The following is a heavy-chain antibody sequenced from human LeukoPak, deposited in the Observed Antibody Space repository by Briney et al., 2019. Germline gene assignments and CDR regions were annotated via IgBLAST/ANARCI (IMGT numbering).Heavy chain of an antibody. CDR1: GFTFSSYT. CDR3: ARGSYYYDSSGYYPFDY. CDR2: ISSSNSYI. D-gene: IGHD3-22*01. Sequence: PGGSLRLSCAASGFTFSSYTMNWVRQAPGKGLEWVSSISSSNSYIYYADSMKGRFTISRDNAKNSLYLQMNSLRAEDTAVYYCARGSYYYDSSGYYPFDYWGQGTLVTVSS. J-gene: IGHJ4*02. V-gene: IGHV3-21*01.